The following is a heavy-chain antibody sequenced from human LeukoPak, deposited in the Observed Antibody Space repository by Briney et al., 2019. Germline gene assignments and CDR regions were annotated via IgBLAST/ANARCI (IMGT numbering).Heavy chain of an antibody. CDR3: TRGDAMSP. V-gene: IGHV1-2*02. CDR1: GYTFTGYY. Sequence: ASVKVSCKASGYTFTGYYMHWVRQAPGQGLEWMGWINPNSGGTNYAQKLQDRVTMTTDTSTSTAYMELRSLRSDDTAVYYCTRGDAMSPWGQGTLVTVSS. CDR2: INPNSGGT. D-gene: IGHD2-2*01. J-gene: IGHJ5*02.